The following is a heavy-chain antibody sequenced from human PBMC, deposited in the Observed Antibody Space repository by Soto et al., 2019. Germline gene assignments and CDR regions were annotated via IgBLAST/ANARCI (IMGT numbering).Heavy chain of an antibody. Sequence: ASVKVSCKASGYTFTSYDINWVRQATGQGLEWMGWMNPNSGNTGYAQKFQGRVTMTRSTSISTAYMELSSLRSEDTAVYYCARGGDIYCTNCYGMDVWGQGTTVTVSS. CDR1: GYTFTSYD. CDR2: MNPNSGNT. D-gene: IGHD2-8*01. J-gene: IGHJ6*02. V-gene: IGHV1-8*01. CDR3: ARGGDIYCTNCYGMDV.